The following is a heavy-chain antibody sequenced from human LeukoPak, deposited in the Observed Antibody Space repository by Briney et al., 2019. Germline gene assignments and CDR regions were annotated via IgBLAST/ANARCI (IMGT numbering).Heavy chain of an antibody. V-gene: IGHV3-30*04. D-gene: IGHD3-22*01. CDR1: GFTFSSYA. J-gene: IGHJ4*02. Sequence: PGGSLRLSYAASGFTFSSYAMHWVRQAPAKGLECVAVISYEGSNKYYADSVKGRFTISRDNSKNTLYLQMNSLRAEDTAVYYCARGGFGSSCYWGSYYFDYWGQGTLVTVSS. CDR2: ISYEGSNK. CDR3: ARGGFGSSCYWGSYYFDY.